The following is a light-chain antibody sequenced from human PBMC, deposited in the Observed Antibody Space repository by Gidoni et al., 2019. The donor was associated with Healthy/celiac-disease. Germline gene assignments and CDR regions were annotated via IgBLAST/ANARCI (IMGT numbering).Light chain of an antibody. CDR1: QGISSA. CDR2: DAS. V-gene: IGKV1-13*02. J-gene: IGKJ2*04. Sequence: AIQLTQSPSSLSASVGDRVTITCRASQGISSALAWDQQKPGKAPKLLIYDASSLESGVPSRFSGSGFWTDFTLTIRSLQPEDFATYYCQQFNSYPLCSFGQXTKLEIK. CDR3: QQFNSYPLCS.